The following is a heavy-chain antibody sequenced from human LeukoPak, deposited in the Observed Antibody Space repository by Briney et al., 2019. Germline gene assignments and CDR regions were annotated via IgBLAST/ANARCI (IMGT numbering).Heavy chain of an antibody. Sequence: GGSLRLSCAGSGFTFSSYWMSWVRQAPGKGLEWVANIKQDGSEKYYVDSVKGRFTISRGNAKNSLYLQMNSLRAEDTAVYYCARDPTSYSYYYMDIWGKGTTVTVSS. CDR1: GFTFSSYW. CDR3: ARDPTSYSYYYMDI. V-gene: IGHV3-7*01. CDR2: IKQDGSEK. J-gene: IGHJ6*03. D-gene: IGHD5-24*01.